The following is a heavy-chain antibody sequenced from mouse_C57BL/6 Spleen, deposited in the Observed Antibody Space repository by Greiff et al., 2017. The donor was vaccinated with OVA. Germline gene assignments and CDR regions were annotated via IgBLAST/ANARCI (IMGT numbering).Heavy chain of an antibody. CDR2: IYPGDGDT. D-gene: IGHD1-1*01. V-gene: IGHV1-80*01. CDR3: ARSEFITTVVAPYAMDY. J-gene: IGHJ4*01. CDR1: GYAFSSYW. Sequence: QVQLQQSGAELVKPGASVKISCKASGYAFSSYWMNWVKQRPGKGLEWIGQIYPGDGDTNYNGKFKGKATLTADTSASTAYMQLSCLTSDDSAVYFCARSEFITTVVAPYAMDYWGQGTSVTVSS.